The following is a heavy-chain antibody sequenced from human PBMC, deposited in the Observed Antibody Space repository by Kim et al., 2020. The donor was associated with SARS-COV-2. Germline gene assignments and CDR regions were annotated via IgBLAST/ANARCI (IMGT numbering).Heavy chain of an antibody. CDR3: ARVDSSSWYASAFDY. Sequence: GESLKISCKGSGYSFTSYWISWVRQMPGKGLEWMGRIDPSDSYTNYSPSFQGHVTISADKSISTAYLQWSSLKASDTAMYYCARVDSSSWYASAFDYWGQGTLVTVSS. CDR2: IDPSDSYT. D-gene: IGHD6-13*01. CDR1: GYSFTSYW. J-gene: IGHJ4*02. V-gene: IGHV5-10-1*01.